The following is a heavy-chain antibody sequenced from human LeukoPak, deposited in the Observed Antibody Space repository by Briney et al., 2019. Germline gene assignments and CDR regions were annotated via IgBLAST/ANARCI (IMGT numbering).Heavy chain of an antibody. D-gene: IGHD1-26*01. Sequence: GGSLRLSCVASGFTFSSYGMHWVRQAPGKGLEWVAVIWYDGSIKYYADSVKGRFTISRDNPKNTLYLQMNSLRAEDTAVYYCARVGSGSYFLDGFDIWGQGTMVTVSS. V-gene: IGHV3-33*01. CDR1: GFTFSSYG. CDR3: ARVGSGSYFLDGFDI. CDR2: IWYDGSIK. J-gene: IGHJ3*02.